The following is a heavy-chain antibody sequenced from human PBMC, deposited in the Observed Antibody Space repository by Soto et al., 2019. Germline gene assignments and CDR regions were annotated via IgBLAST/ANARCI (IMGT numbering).Heavy chain of an antibody. CDR3: AKTHYDLLDY. D-gene: IGHD3-3*01. CDR2: INCCGGST. V-gene: IGHV3-23*01. J-gene: IGHJ4*02. Sequence: EVQLLESGGGLVQPGGSLRLSCAASGFTFNTSPMSWVRQAPGKGLDWVSAINCCGGSTFYADSVKGRFTISRDDSKNTLYLQMNNLRAVDTAVYYCAKTHYDLLDYWGQGTLVTVSS. CDR1: GFTFNTSP.